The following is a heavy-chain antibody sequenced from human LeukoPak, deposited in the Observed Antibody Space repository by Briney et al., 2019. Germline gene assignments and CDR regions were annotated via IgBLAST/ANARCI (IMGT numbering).Heavy chain of an antibody. Sequence: GGSLRLSCAASGFTFSSYEMNWVRQAPGKGLEWVSYISSSGSTIYYADSVKCRFTISRDNAKISLYLQMNSLRAEDTAVYYCARDGAVAGTFDYWGQGTLVTVSS. V-gene: IGHV3-48*03. D-gene: IGHD6-19*01. CDR1: GFTFSSYE. CDR3: ARDGAVAGTFDY. CDR2: ISSSGSTI. J-gene: IGHJ4*02.